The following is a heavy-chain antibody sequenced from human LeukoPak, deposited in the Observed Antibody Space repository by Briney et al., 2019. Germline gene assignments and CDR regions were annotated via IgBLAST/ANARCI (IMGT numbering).Heavy chain of an antibody. CDR2: INHSGST. D-gene: IGHD1-14*01. J-gene: IGHJ5*02. CDR3: ATKPRGSDWFDP. Sequence: PSETLSLTCAVYGGSFSGYYWSWIRQPPGKGLEWIGEINHSGSTNYNPSLKSRVTISVDTSKNQFSLKLSSVTAADTAVYYCATKPRGSDWFDPWGQGTLVTVSS. V-gene: IGHV4-34*01. CDR1: GGSFSGYY.